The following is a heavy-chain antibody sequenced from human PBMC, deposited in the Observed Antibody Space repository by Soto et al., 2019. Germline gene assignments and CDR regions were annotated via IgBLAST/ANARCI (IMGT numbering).Heavy chain of an antibody. D-gene: IGHD2-2*02. V-gene: IGHV2-5*05. Sequence: QITLKESGPALVKPTQTLTLTCTFSGFSLSTSGVAVVWIRQPPGKALEWLALIYWDDDKRYGPSLKTRLTSAKYTSKNQVVPTMTNIDHVDTATYYSASQHSTAIPGMFDYWGQGTLVTVSS. CDR3: ASQHSTAIPGMFDY. CDR1: GFSLSTSGVA. J-gene: IGHJ4*02. CDR2: IYWDDDK.